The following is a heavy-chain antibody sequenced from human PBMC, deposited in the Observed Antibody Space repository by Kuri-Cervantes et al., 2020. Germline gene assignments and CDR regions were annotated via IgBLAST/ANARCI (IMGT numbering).Heavy chain of an antibody. CDR3: ARHAGGSGRPQEFDY. CDR2: IYHSGST. CDR1: GGSISSGGYS. Sequence: SETLSLTCAVSGGSISSGGYSWSWIRQPPGKGLEWIGYIYHSGSTYYNPSLKSRVTISVDRSKNQFSLKLSSVTAADTAVYYCARHAGGSGRPQEFDYWGQGTLVTVSS. D-gene: IGHD3-10*01. J-gene: IGHJ4*02. V-gene: IGHV4-30-2*01.